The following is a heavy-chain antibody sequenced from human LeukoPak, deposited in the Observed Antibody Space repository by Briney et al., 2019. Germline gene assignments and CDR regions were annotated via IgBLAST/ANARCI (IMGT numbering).Heavy chain of an antibody. CDR2: ISSSSSYI. Sequence: GGSLRLSCAASGFTFSSYSMNWVRQAPGKGLEWVSSISSSSSYIYYADSVKGRFTISRDNAKNSLYLQMNSLRAEDTAVYYCASSRTTVVRGVTGNDYWGQGTLVTVSS. J-gene: IGHJ4*02. CDR1: GFTFSSYS. CDR3: ASSRTTVVRGVTGNDY. D-gene: IGHD3-10*01. V-gene: IGHV3-21*01.